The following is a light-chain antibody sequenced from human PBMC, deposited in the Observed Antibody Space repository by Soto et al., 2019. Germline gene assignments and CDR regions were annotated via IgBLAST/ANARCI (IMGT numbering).Light chain of an antibody. CDR1: QSISRG. J-gene: IGKJ1*01. CDR3: QHYNSYSGT. V-gene: IGKV1-5*03. Sequence: DIQMTQSPSTLSASVGDRVTITCRASQSISRGLAWYQQKPGKAPKVLIYKASSLESGVPSRFSGSGSGTEFSLTISSLQPDDFATYYCQHYNSYSGTFGQGTKVEIK. CDR2: KAS.